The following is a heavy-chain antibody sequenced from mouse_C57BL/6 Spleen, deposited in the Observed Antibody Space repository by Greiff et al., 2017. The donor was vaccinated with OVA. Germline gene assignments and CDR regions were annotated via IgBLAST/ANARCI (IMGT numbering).Heavy chain of an antibody. V-gene: IGHV8-8*01. D-gene: IGHD2-1*01. CDR1: GFSLSTFGIG. Sequence: QVTLKVSGPGILQPSQTLSLTCSFSGFSLSTFGIGVGWIRQPSGKGLEWLAHIWWDDDKYYNPALKSRLPISKDTSKNQVLLKNANVDTADTATYYCALYGNYARAMDYWGQGTSVTVAS. J-gene: IGHJ4*01. CDR3: ALYGNYARAMDY. CDR2: IWWDDDK.